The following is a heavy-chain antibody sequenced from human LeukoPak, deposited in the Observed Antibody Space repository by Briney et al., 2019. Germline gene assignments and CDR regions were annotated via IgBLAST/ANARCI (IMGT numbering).Heavy chain of an antibody. J-gene: IGHJ4*02. CDR2: ISGNGGST. CDR1: GFTFSSYD. CDR3: AIDRGYCSGVSCSFNY. V-gene: IGHV3-23*02. Sequence: PGGTLGLTCAASGFTFSSYDMRWVGRAPGRGGEGGSGISGNGGSTYYEDSVKGRVTISRDNSKNTLYLQMNRLTAEDTAVYYCAIDRGYCSGVSCSFNYWGQGTLVTVSS. D-gene: IGHD2-15*01.